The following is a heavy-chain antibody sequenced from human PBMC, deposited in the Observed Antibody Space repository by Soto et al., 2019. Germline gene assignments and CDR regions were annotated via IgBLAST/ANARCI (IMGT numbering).Heavy chain of an antibody. Sequence: QLQLQESGPGLVKPSQTLSLTCTFSVASIRSGGYYWSWIRQHQGKGLEWFGYIYYSGSTYYNPSLKSRVTISVDTSKNQFSLKLSSVTAADTAVYYCARVRIFGVVRIYYYYMDVWGKGTTVTVSS. V-gene: IGHV4-31*03. J-gene: IGHJ6*03. CDR1: VASIRSGGYY. CDR2: IYYSGST. D-gene: IGHD3-3*01. CDR3: ARVRIFGVVRIYYYYMDV.